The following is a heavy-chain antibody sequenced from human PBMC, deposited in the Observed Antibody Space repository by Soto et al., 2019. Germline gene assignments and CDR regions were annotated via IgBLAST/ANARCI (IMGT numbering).Heavy chain of an antibody. CDR3: TTGGFRYSDFWSGYYKEVGDYYYYMDV. D-gene: IGHD3-3*01. Sequence: GGSLRLSCAASGFTFSNAWMSWVRQAPGKGLEWVGRIKSKTDGGTTDYAAPVKGRFTISRDDSKNTLYLQMNSLKTEDTAVYYCTTGGFRYSDFWSGYYKEVGDYYYYMDVWGKGTTVTVSS. J-gene: IGHJ6*03. CDR1: GFTFSNAW. CDR2: IKSKTDGGTT. V-gene: IGHV3-15*01.